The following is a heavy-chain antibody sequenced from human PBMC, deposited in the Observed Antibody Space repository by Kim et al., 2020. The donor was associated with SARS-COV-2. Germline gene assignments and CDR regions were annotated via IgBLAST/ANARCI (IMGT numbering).Heavy chain of an antibody. CDR2: INHSGST. V-gene: IGHV4-34*01. J-gene: IGHJ6*03. CDR1: GGSFSGYY. D-gene: IGHD6-13*01. CDR3: ARHTLQQQLVVDYMDV. Sequence: SETLSLTCAVYGGSFSGYYWSWIRQPPGKGLEWIGEINHSGSTNYNPSLKSRVTISVDTSKNQFSLKLSSVTAADTAVYYCARHTLQQQLVVDYMDVWGKGTTVTVSS.